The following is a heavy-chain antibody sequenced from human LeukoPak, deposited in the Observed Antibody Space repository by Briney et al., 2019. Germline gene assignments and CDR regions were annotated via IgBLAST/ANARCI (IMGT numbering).Heavy chain of an antibody. CDR3: ARWEWGAVAGTGPDY. Sequence: GGSLRLSCAASGFTFSSYAMSWVRQAPGKGLEWVSAISGSGGSTYYADSVKGRFTISRDNSKNTLYLQMNSLRAEDTAVYYCARWEWGAVAGTGPDYWGQGTLVTVSS. J-gene: IGHJ4*02. D-gene: IGHD6-19*01. CDR1: GFTFSSYA. V-gene: IGHV3-23*01. CDR2: ISGSGGST.